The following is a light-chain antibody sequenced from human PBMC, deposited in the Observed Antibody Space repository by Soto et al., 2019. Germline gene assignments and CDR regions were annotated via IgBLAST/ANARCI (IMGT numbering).Light chain of an antibody. CDR1: QNIYSN. Sequence: IVMTQSPATLSVSPGERATFSCRASQNIYSNIAWYRQRPGQAPRLLIYRASTRATGVPARFSGSGSGTEFTLTISSLQSEDFAVYSCLQYHNLWAFGQGTKVEIK. CDR3: LQYHNLWA. V-gene: IGKV3-15*01. CDR2: RAS. J-gene: IGKJ1*01.